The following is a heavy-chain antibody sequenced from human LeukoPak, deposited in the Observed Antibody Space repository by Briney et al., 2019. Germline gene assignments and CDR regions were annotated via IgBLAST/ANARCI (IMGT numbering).Heavy chain of an antibody. D-gene: IGHD3-3*01. CDR2: ISSSSSHI. Sequence: PGGSLRLSCAASGFTFSSYSMNWVRQAPGKGLEWVSSISSSSSHIYYADSVKGRFTISRDNAKNSLDLQMNSLRAEDTAVYYCAREPNTKGVSWFDPWGQGTLVTVSS. CDR3: AREPNTKGVSWFDP. CDR1: GFTFSSYS. V-gene: IGHV3-21*01. J-gene: IGHJ5*02.